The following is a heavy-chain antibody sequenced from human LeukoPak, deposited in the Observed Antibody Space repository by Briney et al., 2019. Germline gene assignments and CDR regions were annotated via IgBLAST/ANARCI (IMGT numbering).Heavy chain of an antibody. Sequence: GGSLRLSCAASGFTFSDYYMSWIRQAPGKGLEWVSYISSSVSTIYYADSVKGRFTISRDNAKNSLYLQMNSLRAEDTAVYYCARVRRDQGAPYYYYGMDVWGQGTTVTVSS. CDR3: ARVRRDQGAPYYYYGMDV. D-gene: IGHD1-26*01. V-gene: IGHV3-11*01. CDR1: GFTFSDYY. J-gene: IGHJ6*02. CDR2: ISSSVSTI.